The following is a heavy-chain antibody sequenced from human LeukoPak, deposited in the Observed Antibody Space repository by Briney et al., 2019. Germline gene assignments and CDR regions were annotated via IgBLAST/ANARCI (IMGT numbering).Heavy chain of an antibody. CDR1: GFTFSSYS. D-gene: IGHD5-18*01. CDR2: IISSSSYI. J-gene: IGHJ6*02. V-gene: IGHV3-21*01. CDR3: AREDTAMVTDYYYGMDV. Sequence: PGGSLRLSCAASGFTFSSYSMNWVRQAPGKGLEWVSSIISSSSYIYYADSVKGRFTISRDNAKNSLYLQMNSLRAEDTAVYYCAREDTAMVTDYYYGMDVWGQGTTVTVSS.